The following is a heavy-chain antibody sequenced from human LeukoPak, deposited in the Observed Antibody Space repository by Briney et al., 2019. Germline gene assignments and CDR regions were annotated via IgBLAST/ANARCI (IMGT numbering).Heavy chain of an antibody. V-gene: IGHV4-59*01. Sequence: SETLSFTCTVSGGSISSYYWSWVRQPPGKGLEWIGYIYYSGSTNYNPSLKSRVTISVDTSKNQFSLKLSSVTAADTAVYYCARASGEDWFDPWGQGTLVTVSS. J-gene: IGHJ5*02. CDR1: GGSISSYY. D-gene: IGHD4-17*01. CDR2: IYYSGST. CDR3: ARASGEDWFDP.